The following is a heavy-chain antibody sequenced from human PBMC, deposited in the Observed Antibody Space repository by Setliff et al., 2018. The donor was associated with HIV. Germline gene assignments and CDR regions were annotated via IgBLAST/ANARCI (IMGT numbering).Heavy chain of an antibody. Sequence: PSETLSLTCAVSGDSMNNNNWWSWIRLSPGKGLEWIGDISHTGNVNYNLSLKGRVTMSVDQSKKPFSLKLDFVTAADTAFYFCARLRVMVFGMMLTDDAFDVWGQGTMVTVSS. CDR1: GDSMNNNNW. CDR2: ISHTGNV. V-gene: IGHV4-4*02. CDR3: ARLRVMVFGMMLTDDAFDV. J-gene: IGHJ3*01. D-gene: IGHD3-3*01.